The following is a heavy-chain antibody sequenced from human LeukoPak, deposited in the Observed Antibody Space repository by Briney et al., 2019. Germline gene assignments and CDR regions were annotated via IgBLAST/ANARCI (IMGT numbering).Heavy chain of an antibody. J-gene: IGHJ6*02. D-gene: IGHD2-8*01. CDR1: GFTFSSYA. CDR2: ISCSGCST. CDR3: AKDRGCTNGVCYTDYYYGMDV. Sequence: GGSLRLSCAASGFTFSSYAMSWVRQAPGKGQEWVSAISCSGCSTYYADSVKGRFTISRDNSKNTLYLQMNSLRAEDTAVYYCAKDRGCTNGVCYTDYYYGMDVWGQGTTVTVSS. V-gene: IGHV3-23*01.